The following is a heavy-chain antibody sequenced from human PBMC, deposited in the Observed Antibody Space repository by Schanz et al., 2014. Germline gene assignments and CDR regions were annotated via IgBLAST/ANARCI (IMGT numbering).Heavy chain of an antibody. CDR1: GFDFNSYS. V-gene: IGHV3-48*01. CDR3: AKGRRGYFDSSGSYWGTFDF. Sequence: EVRLVESGGGLVQPGGSLRLSCEASGFDFNSYSMNWVRQVPGKGLEWLSYIATSSSTRHYADSVKGRVTISRDNSKNTLYLRMKGLRAEDTAVYYCAKGRRGYFDSSGSYWGTFDFWGQGTLVSVSS. J-gene: IGHJ4*02. CDR2: IATSSSTR. D-gene: IGHD3-22*01.